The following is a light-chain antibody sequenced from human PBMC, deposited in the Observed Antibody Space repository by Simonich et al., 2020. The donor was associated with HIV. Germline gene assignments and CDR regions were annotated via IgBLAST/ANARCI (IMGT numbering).Light chain of an antibody. J-gene: IGKJ4*01. CDR3: QQYSSTPLT. CDR1: QSISKY. CDR2: AAS. V-gene: IGKV1-39*01. Sequence: DIQMTQSPSSLSASIGDRVTITCRASQSISKYLNWYQQKEGKAPKLLIYAASSLQSGVPSKFNGSGSGTDFTLTISSLQPEDFATYYCQQYSSTPLTFGGGTKVEIK.